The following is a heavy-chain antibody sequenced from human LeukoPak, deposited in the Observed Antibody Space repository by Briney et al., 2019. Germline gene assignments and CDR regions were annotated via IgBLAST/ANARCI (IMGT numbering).Heavy chain of an antibody. CDR3: TRVPAIDSSGVDY. Sequence: GGSLRLSCAASGFTFSNAWMSWVRQAPGKGLEWVGRIKSKTDGGTTDYAAPVKGRFTISRDDSKNTLYLQMNSLKTEDTAVYYCTRVPAIDSSGVDYWGQGTLVTVSS. D-gene: IGHD3-22*01. CDR2: IKSKTDGGTT. CDR1: GFTFSNAW. J-gene: IGHJ4*02. V-gene: IGHV3-15*01.